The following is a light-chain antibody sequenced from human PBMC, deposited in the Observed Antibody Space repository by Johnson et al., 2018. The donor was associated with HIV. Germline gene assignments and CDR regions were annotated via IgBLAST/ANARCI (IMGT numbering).Light chain of an antibody. V-gene: IGLV1-51*01. J-gene: IGLJ1*01. CDR2: DSY. Sequence: QLVLTQPPSVSAAPGQKVTISCSGSSSNIGNNYVSWYQQLPGTAPKLLIYDSYKRPSGIPDRFSGSKSGTSATLGITGLQTGDEADYYSGTWDSSLSALYVFGTSTKVTVL. CDR1: SSNIGNNY. CDR3: GTWDSSLSALYV.